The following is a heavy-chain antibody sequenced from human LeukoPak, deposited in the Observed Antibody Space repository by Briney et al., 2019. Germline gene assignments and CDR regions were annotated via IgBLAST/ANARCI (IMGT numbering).Heavy chain of an antibody. CDR3: ARDRLGGGSWHDAFDI. D-gene: IGHD6-13*01. J-gene: IGHJ3*02. V-gene: IGHV1-18*01. CDR2: ISAYNGNT. CDR1: GYTFTSYG. Sequence: ASVKVSCKASGYTFTSYGISWVRQAPGQGLEWMGWISAYNGNTNYAQKLQGRVTMTTDTSTSTAYMELRSLKSDDTAVYYCARDRLGGGSWHDAFDIWGQGTMVTVSS.